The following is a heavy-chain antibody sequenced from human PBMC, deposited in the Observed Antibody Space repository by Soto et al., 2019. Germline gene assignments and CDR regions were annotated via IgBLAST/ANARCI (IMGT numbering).Heavy chain of an antibody. V-gene: IGHV3-53*01. CDR1: GFTVSNNY. J-gene: IGHJ4*02. CDR3: AREGGGVYCSGGSCYGRYFDF. CDR2: IYSGGST. Sequence: GGSLRLSCAASGFTVSNNYMSWVRQAPGKGLEWVSIIYSGGSTYYADSVQGRFTISRDNSKNTLFLQMSSRRAEDTAVYYCAREGGGVYCSGGSCYGRYFDFWGQGTRVTVSS. D-gene: IGHD2-15*01.